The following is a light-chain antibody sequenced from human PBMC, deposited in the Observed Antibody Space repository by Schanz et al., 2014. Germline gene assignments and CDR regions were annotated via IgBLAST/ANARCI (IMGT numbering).Light chain of an antibody. CDR1: QSVHRNY. CDR3: HQYGSSPYT. CDR2: GTS. J-gene: IGKJ2*01. Sequence: EIVLTQSPGTLSLSPGERATLSCRASQSVHRNYLAWHQQKPGQAPRLLIYGTSIRATGIPDRFSGSGSGTDFTLTISRLEPEDFAVYYCHQYGSSPYTFGQGTKLEIK. V-gene: IGKV3-20*01.